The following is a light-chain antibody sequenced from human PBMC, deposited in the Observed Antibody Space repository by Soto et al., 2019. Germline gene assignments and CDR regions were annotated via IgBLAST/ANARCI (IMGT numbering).Light chain of an antibody. Sequence: IVMTQSPATLSVSPGERATLSCRASQSINNNLAWYQQKPGQAPRLLIYDASTGATHIPARFRGSGSGTEFTLTISSLQSEDSAVYYCQQYKSWFTFGQGTKLEIK. V-gene: IGKV3-15*01. CDR2: DAS. J-gene: IGKJ2*01. CDR3: QQYKSWFT. CDR1: QSINNN.